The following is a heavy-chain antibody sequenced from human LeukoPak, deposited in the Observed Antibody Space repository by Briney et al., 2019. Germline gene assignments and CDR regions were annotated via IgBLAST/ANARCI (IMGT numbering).Heavy chain of an antibody. J-gene: IGHJ4*02. V-gene: IGHV4-59*12. CDR2: IYYSGSI. CDR1: GGSISGYY. Sequence: SETLSLTCTVPGGSISGYYWSWIRQPPGKGLEWIGYIYYSGSINYNSSLKSRVAISVDTSKNQFSLKLSSVTAADTAVYYCARGLGSTYYYDSSGYPYFDYWGQGTLVTVSS. D-gene: IGHD3-22*01. CDR3: ARGLGSTYYYDSSGYPYFDY.